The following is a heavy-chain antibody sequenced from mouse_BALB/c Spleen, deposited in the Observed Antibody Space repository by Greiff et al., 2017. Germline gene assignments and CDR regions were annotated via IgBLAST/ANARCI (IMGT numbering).Heavy chain of an antibody. Sequence: DVKLVESGGGLVKPGGSLKLSCAASGFTFSDYYMYWVRQTPEKRLEWVATISDGGSYTYYPDSVKGRFTISRDNAKNNLYLQMSSLKSEDTAMYYCARESTVVATDWYFDVWGAGTTVTVSS. J-gene: IGHJ1*01. CDR2: ISDGGSYT. D-gene: IGHD1-1*01. CDR1: GFTFSDYY. CDR3: ARESTVVATDWYFDV. V-gene: IGHV5-4*02.